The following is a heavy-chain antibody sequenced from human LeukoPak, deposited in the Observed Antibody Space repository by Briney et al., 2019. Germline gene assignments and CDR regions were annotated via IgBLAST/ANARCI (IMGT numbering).Heavy chain of an antibody. CDR3: AGRHIVVVVTAKSEIDY. V-gene: IGHV4-34*01. Sequence: PSETLSLTCSVYGGSFSGYYWSWVRQPPGKGLEWIGEISHSGGTNYNPSLKSRVTISVDTSKNQFSLKLSSVTAADTAVYYCAGRHIVVVVTAKSEIDYWGQGTLVTVSS. J-gene: IGHJ4*02. CDR2: ISHSGGT. D-gene: IGHD2-15*01. CDR1: GGSFSGYY.